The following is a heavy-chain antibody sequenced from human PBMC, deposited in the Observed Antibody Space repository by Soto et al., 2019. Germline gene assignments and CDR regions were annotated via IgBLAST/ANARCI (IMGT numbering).Heavy chain of an antibody. Sequence: EVQLVESGGGLVQPGGSQRLSCAASGFTFSTYWMHWVRQAPGKGLVWASRINSDGSSTSYADSVKGRFTISRDNAKKTLYLQMNSLRAEDTAMYYCARVRCSGGSCRDAYDIWGQGTMVTVSS. D-gene: IGHD2-15*01. CDR3: ARVRCSGGSCRDAYDI. CDR1: GFTFSTYW. V-gene: IGHV3-74*01. CDR2: INSDGSST. J-gene: IGHJ3*02.